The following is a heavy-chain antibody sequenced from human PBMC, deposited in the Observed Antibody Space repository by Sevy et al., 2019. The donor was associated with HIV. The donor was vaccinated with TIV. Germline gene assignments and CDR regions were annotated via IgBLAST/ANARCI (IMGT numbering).Heavy chain of an antibody. CDR1: GGTFSSYA. CDR2: IIPIFGTA. CDR3: ARADDYDSSGYHFDY. D-gene: IGHD3-22*01. V-gene: IGHV1-69*13. Sequence: ASVKVSCKACGGTFSSYAISWVRQAPGQGLEWMGGIIPIFGTANYAQKFQGRVTITADESTSTAYMELSSLRSEDTAVYYCARADDYDSSGYHFDYRGQGTLVTVSS. J-gene: IGHJ4*02.